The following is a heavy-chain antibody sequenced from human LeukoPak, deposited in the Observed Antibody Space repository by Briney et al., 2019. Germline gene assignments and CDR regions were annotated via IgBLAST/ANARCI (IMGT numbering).Heavy chain of an antibody. J-gene: IGHJ4*02. CDR3: ARDYYGSGSYE. CDR2: IYSGGST. D-gene: IGHD3-10*01. CDR1: GFTVSSNY. Sequence: QPGGSLRLSCAASGFTVSSNYMSWVRQAPGKGLEWVSIIYSGGSTYYADSVKGRFPISRDNSKNTLYLQMNTLGAEDTAVYYCARDYYGSGSYEWGQGTLVTVSS. V-gene: IGHV3-53*01.